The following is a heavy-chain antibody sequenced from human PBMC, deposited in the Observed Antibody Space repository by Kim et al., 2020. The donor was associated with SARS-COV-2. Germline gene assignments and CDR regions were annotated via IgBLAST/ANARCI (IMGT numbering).Heavy chain of an antibody. Sequence: SETLSLTCTVSGGSISSGGYYWSWIRQHPGKGLEWIGYIYYSGSTYYNPSLKSRVTISVDTSKNQFSLKLSSVTAADTAVYYCARAQGDIVVVPAAIHRVNFWFDPWGQGTLVTVSS. CDR1: GGSISSGGYY. CDR2: IYYSGST. V-gene: IGHV4-31*03. J-gene: IGHJ5*02. D-gene: IGHD2-2*01. CDR3: ARAQGDIVVVPAAIHRVNFWFDP.